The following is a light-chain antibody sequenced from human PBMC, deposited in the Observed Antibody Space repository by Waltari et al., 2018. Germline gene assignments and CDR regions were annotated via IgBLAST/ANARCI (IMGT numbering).Light chain of an antibody. Sequence: EIVLTQSPGTLSLSPGERATLSYRASQGVGKYLAWYQQRPGQAPRLLLYHASIRATGIPDRFSGSGYGTDFSLTISRLEPEDLAVYYCQKYDFLPATFGQGTTVEIK. CDR1: QGVGKY. CDR3: QKYDFLPAT. CDR2: HAS. J-gene: IGKJ1*01. V-gene: IGKV3-20*01.